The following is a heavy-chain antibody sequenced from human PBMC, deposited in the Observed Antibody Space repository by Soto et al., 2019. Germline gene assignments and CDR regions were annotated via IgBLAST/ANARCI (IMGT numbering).Heavy chain of an antibody. CDR1: GFTFSSYA. V-gene: IGHV3-30-3*01. CDR3: ARDRKGGDSWFWDYFDY. Sequence: QVQLVESGGGVVQPGRSLRLSCAASGFTFSSYAMHWVRQAPGKGLEWVAVISYDGTKKDYADSVKGRFTISKEDSKNTLFLQMNSLRREETALYYCARDRKGGDSWFWDYFDYWGQGVLVTVSS. CDR2: ISYDGTKK. D-gene: IGHD6-13*01. J-gene: IGHJ4*02.